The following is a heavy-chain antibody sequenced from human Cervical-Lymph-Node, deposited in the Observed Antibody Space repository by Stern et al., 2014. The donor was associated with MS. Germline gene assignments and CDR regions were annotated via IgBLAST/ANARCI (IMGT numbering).Heavy chain of an antibody. V-gene: IGHV5-51*01. Sequence: EVQLVQSGAEVKKPRDSLKISCKGSGYTFSKNWIAWVRQMPGKGLEWMGIIYPGDSDTRYSPSFQGEVTMSADKSINPAYLQWNSLKASDTAIYYCARHPPRRSSSDPNFGLDVWGQGTTVTVSS. CDR2: IYPGDSDT. J-gene: IGHJ6*02. CDR1: GYTFSKNW. CDR3: ARHPPRRSSSDPNFGLDV. D-gene: IGHD6-6*01.